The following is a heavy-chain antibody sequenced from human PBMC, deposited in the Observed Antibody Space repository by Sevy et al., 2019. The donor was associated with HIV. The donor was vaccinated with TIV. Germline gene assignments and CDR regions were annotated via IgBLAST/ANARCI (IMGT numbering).Heavy chain of an antibody. CDR2: ISGSTGTT. Sequence: GGSLRLSCAASGFTFSNYAMTWVRQAPGKGLEWVSSISGSTGTTTYADSVKGRFTTPRDNSKNTLYLQMNSLRAEDTAVYSCAKDTGSGRIYFDSWGQGTTVTVSS. V-gene: IGHV3-23*01. CDR3: AKDTGSGRIYFDS. CDR1: GFTFSNYA. J-gene: IGHJ4*02. D-gene: IGHD3-10*01.